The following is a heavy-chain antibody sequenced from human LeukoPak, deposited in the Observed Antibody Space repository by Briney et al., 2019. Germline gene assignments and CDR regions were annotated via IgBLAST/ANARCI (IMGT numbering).Heavy chain of an antibody. J-gene: IGHJ4*02. Sequence: GGSLRLSCAASGFTFDDYAMHWVRQAPGKGLEWVSLISGDGGSTYYADSVKGRFTISRDNSKNSLYLQMNSLRAEDTAVYYCTRIPSSTSSWYYFDYWGQGTLVTVSS. CDR2: ISGDGGST. D-gene: IGHD6-13*01. CDR1: GFTFDDYA. V-gene: IGHV3-43*02. CDR3: TRIPSSTSSWYYFDY.